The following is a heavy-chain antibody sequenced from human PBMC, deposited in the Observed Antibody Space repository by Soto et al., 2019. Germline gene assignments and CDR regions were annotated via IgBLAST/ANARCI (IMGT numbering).Heavy chain of an antibody. J-gene: IGHJ4*02. CDR1: GDSISSSSYY. CDR2: IYYSGST. V-gene: IGHV4-39*07. D-gene: IGHD3-22*01. Sequence: SETLSLTCIVSGDSISSSSYYWGWIRQPPGKGLEWIGSIYYSGSTYYNPSLKSRVTISVDTSTNQFSLKLSSVTAADTAVYYCARGNYYDSSGYYAYWGQGTLVTVSS. CDR3: ARGNYYDSSGYYAY.